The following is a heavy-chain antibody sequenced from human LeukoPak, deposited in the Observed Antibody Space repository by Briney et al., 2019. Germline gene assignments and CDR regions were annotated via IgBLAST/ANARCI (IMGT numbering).Heavy chain of an antibody. CDR1: GFTFSSYA. J-gene: IGHJ4*02. D-gene: IGHD6-6*01. Sequence: GGSLRLSCVASGFTFSSYAMSWVRQAPGKGLEWVSAISGSGGSTYYADSVKGWFTVSRDNSKNTLYLQMNSLRAEDTAVYYCAKDRIAARLFDYWGQGTLVTVSS. CDR2: ISGSGGST. CDR3: AKDRIAARLFDY. V-gene: IGHV3-23*01.